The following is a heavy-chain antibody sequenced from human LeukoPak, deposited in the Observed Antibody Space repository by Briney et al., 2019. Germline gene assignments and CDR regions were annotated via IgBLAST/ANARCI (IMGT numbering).Heavy chain of an antibody. Sequence: AASVKVSCKASGYTFTSYYMHWVRQAPGQGLEWMGIINPSGGSTSYAQKFQGRVTITADESTSTAYMELSSLRSEDTAVYYCARLLTGENWFDPWGQGTLVTVSS. CDR2: INPSGGST. J-gene: IGHJ5*02. CDR1: GYTFTSYY. D-gene: IGHD7-27*01. CDR3: ARLLTGENWFDP. V-gene: IGHV1-46*01.